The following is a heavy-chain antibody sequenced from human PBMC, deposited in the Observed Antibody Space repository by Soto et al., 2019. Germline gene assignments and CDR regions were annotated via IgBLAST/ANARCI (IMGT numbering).Heavy chain of an antibody. V-gene: IGHV3-23*01. J-gene: IGHJ2*01. CDR3: AKRRGEGYFDL. Sequence: EVQLLESGGGLVPPGGSLRLTCAASGFTFSNFVMSWVRRAPGKGLEWVSAIGGTSGSTYYADSVKGRFTISRDNSKNTVSLHMNNLRAGDTAVYYCAKRRGEGYFDLWGRGTLVTVSS. D-gene: IGHD3-10*01. CDR1: GFTFSNFV. CDR2: IGGTSGST.